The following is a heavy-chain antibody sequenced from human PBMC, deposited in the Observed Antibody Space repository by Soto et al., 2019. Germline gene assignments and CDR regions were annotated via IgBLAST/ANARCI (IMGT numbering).Heavy chain of an antibody. CDR2: ISGSGST. V-gene: IGHV3-23*01. J-gene: IGHJ5*02. CDR3: AKHPFLYWFDP. Sequence: PGGSLILSCAASGFAFNNYAMSWVRQAPGKGLEWVSGISGSGSTYYADSVKGRFTISRDNSKNTLYLQMNSLRAGDTAVYYCAKHPFLYWFDPWGQGTLVTVSS. CDR1: GFAFNNYA.